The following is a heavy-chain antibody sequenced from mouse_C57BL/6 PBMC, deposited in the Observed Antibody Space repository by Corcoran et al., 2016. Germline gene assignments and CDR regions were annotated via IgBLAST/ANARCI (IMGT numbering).Heavy chain of an antibody. CDR3: ARRRDEEGFAY. Sequence: QVQLQQSGAELVKPGASVKISCRASGYAFSSYWMNWVKQRPGKGLEWIGQIYPGDGDTNYNGKFKGKATLTADKSSSTAYMQLSSLTSEDSAVYFCARRRDEEGFAYWGQGTLVTVSA. J-gene: IGHJ3*01. V-gene: IGHV1-80*01. CDR1: GYAFSSYW. CDR2: IYPGDGDT. D-gene: IGHD3-3*01.